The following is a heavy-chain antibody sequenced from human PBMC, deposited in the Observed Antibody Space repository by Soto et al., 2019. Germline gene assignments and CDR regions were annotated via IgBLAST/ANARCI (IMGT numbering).Heavy chain of an antibody. CDR2: IDYSGST. D-gene: IGHD3-10*01. CDR1: GDSISSRTYY. V-gene: IGHV4-39*01. J-gene: IGHJ6*02. CDR3: ARRAAMVRGVQGYYYGMDV. Sequence: QLQVQESGPGLVKPSETLSLTCTVSGDSISSRTYYWGWIRQPPGKGLEWIGTIDYSGSTYYNPSLKSRVTISVDTSKNQFSLKLSSVTAADTAVYYCARRAAMVRGVQGYYYGMDVWGQGTTVTVSS.